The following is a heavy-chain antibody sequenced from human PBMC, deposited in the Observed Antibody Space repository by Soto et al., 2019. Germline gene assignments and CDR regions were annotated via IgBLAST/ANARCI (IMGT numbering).Heavy chain of an antibody. CDR3: AKGPASTGWYRDYLDY. CDR1: GFTFSSYA. D-gene: IGHD6-19*01. CDR2: ISGSGGST. J-gene: IGHJ4*02. Sequence: GGSLRLSCAASGFTFSSYAMSWVRQAPGKGLEWVSAISGSGGSTYYADSVKGRFTISRDNSKNTLYLQMNSLRAEDTAVYYCAKGPASTGWYRDYLDYWGQGSLVTVSS. V-gene: IGHV3-23*01.